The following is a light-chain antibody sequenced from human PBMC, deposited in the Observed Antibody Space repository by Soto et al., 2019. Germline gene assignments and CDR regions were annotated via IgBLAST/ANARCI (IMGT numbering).Light chain of an antibody. Sequence: QSVLTQPPSASGTPGQRVTISCSGSSSNTGSNYVYWYQQLPGTAPKLLIYRNNQLPSGVPDRFSGSKSGTSASLAISGLRSEDEADYYCAAWDDSLSGVVFGGGTKLTVL. V-gene: IGLV1-47*01. CDR1: SSNTGSNY. J-gene: IGLJ2*01. CDR3: AAWDDSLSGVV. CDR2: RNN.